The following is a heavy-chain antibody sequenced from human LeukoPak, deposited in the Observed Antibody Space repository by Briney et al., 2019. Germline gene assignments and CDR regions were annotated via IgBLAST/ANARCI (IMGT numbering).Heavy chain of an antibody. J-gene: IGHJ4*02. Sequence: ASVKVSCKTSGYTFTSHDISWVRQAPGQGLEWMGWITAYNGNTNYAQKFQDRVTMTTDTSTSTAYMELRSPRSDDTAVYYCARYQWLLSYYFDFWGQGTLVTVSS. CDR1: GYTFTSHD. CDR3: ARYQWLLSYYFDF. V-gene: IGHV1-18*01. CDR2: ITAYNGNT. D-gene: IGHD6-19*01.